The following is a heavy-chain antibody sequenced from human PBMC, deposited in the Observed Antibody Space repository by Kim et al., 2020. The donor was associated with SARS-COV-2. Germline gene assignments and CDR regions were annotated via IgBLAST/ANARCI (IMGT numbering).Heavy chain of an antibody. Sequence: SETLSLTCTVSGGSISSYYWSWIRQPAGKGLEWIGRIYTSGSTNYNPSFKSRVTMSVDTSKNQFYLKLSSVTAADTAVYYCARALYDFWSGYPTGGMDVWGQGTTVTVSS. CDR1: GGSISSYY. D-gene: IGHD3-3*01. CDR2: IYTSGST. J-gene: IGHJ6*02. V-gene: IGHV4-4*07. CDR3: ARALYDFWSGYPTGGMDV.